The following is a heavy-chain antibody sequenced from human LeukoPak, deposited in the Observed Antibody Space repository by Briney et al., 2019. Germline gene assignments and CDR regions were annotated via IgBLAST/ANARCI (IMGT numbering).Heavy chain of an antibody. J-gene: IGHJ4*02. CDR3: AKDSGYYYDSSASGY. CDR1: GFTFSSYA. Sequence: GGSLRLSCAASGFTFSSYAMSWVRQAPGKGLGWVSAISGSGGSTYYADSVKGRFTISRDNSKNTLYLQMNSLRAEDTAVYYCAKDSGYYYDSSASGYWGQGTLVTVSS. CDR2: ISGSGGST. V-gene: IGHV3-23*01. D-gene: IGHD3-22*01.